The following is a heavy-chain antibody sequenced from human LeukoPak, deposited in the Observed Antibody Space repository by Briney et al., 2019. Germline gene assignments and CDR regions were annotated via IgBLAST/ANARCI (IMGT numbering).Heavy chain of an antibody. J-gene: IGHJ4*02. Sequence: SETLSLTCTVSGGSISSSSHYWGWIRQPPGKGLEWMGSIYYSGSTNDNPSLKSRVTISVDTSEDQFSLKLSSVTAADTAVYYCARRGASRWLNYFDYWGQGTLVTVSP. CDR1: GGSISSSSHY. V-gene: IGHV4-39*01. D-gene: IGHD6-13*01. CDR2: IYYSGST. CDR3: ARRGASRWLNYFDY.